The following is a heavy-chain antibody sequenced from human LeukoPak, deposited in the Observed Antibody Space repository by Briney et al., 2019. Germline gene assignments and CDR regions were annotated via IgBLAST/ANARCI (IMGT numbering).Heavy chain of an antibody. D-gene: IGHD2-21*02. CDR3: ARGDLAYCGGDCYGL. CDR1: GGSISSGGYC. Sequence: PSQTLSLTCAVSGGSISSGGYCWSWIRQPPGKGLEWIGYIYHSGSTYYNPSLKSRVTISVDRSKDQFSLKLSSVTAADTAVYYCARGDLAYCGGDCYGLWGRGTLVTVSS. CDR2: IYHSGST. V-gene: IGHV4-30-2*01. J-gene: IGHJ2*01.